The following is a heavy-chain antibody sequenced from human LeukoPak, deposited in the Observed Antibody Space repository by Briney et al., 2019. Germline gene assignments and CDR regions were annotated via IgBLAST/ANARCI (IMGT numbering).Heavy chain of an antibody. CDR2: IYSGGST. D-gene: IGHD5-24*01. Sequence: GGSLRLSCAASGFTVSSNYMSWVRQAPGKGLEWVSVIYSGGSTYYADSVKGRFTISRDNSKNTLYLQMNSLRAEDTAVYYCAKVKEMATMSTWFDYWGQGTLVTVSS. J-gene: IGHJ4*02. CDR3: AKVKEMATMSTWFDY. V-gene: IGHV3-53*01. CDR1: GFTVSSNY.